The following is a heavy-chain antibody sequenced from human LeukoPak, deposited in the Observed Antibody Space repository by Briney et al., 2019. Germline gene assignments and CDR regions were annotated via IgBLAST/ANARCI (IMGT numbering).Heavy chain of an antibody. Sequence: PGGSLRLSCAASGFTFSSYWMSWVRQAPGKGLEWVANIKRDGSEKYYVDSVKGRFTISRDNAKNSLYLQMNSLRAEDTAVYYCASTGVGGVFDYWGQGTLVTVSS. CDR2: IKRDGSEK. J-gene: IGHJ4*02. D-gene: IGHD1-26*01. V-gene: IGHV3-7*01. CDR1: GFTFSSYW. CDR3: ASTGVGGVFDY.